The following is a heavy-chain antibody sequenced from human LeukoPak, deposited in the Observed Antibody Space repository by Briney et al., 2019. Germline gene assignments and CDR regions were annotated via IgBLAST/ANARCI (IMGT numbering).Heavy chain of an antibody. V-gene: IGHV1-18*01. J-gene: IGHJ4*02. CDR2: ISAYNGNT. Sequence: EASVTVSCKASGYTFTSYGISWVRQAPGQGLEWMGWISAYNGNTNYAQKLQGRVTMTTDTSTSTAYMELRSLRSDDTAVYYCARDYRPYYYDSSGYVGLWGQGTLVTVSS. CDR3: ARDYRPYYYDSSGYVGL. D-gene: IGHD3-22*01. CDR1: GYTFTSYG.